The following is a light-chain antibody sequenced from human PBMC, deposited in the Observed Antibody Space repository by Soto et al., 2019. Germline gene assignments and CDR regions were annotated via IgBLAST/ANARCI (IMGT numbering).Light chain of an antibody. CDR1: QSVSSSY. CDR2: GAS. J-gene: IGKJ3*01. CDR3: QKYGSSPRFT. V-gene: IGKV3-20*01. Sequence: EIVLTQSPGTLSLSPGERATLSCRASQSVSSSYLAWYQQKPGQAPRLLIYGASSRATGIPDRFSGSGSGTDFTITISRLEAEDFSVYYCQKYGSSPRFTVGPGTKVDIK.